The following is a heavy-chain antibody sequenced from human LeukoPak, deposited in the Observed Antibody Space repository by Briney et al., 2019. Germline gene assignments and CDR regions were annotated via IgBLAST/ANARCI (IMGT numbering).Heavy chain of an antibody. CDR2: IYYSGRT. CDR3: ARARGYSYGYPDY. CDR1: GGSISSSNYY. V-gene: IGHV4-39*01. D-gene: IGHD5-18*01. Sequence: SEILSLTCTVSGGSISSSNYYWGWIRQPPGKGLEWIGSIYYSGRTYYNPSLKSRVTISVDTSKNQFSLKLSSVTAADTAVYYCARARGYSYGYPDYWGQGTLVTVSS. J-gene: IGHJ4*02.